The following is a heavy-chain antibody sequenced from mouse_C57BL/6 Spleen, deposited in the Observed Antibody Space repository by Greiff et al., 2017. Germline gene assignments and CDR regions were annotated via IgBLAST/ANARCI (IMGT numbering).Heavy chain of an antibody. D-gene: IGHD2-4*01. CDR2: IYPGDGDT. J-gene: IGHJ4*01. CDR3: AREDYYDDDEDYALDY. Sequence: QVQLQQSGAELVKPGASVKISCKASGYAFSSYWMNWVKQRPGKGLEWIGQIYPGDGDTTYNGKFKGKATLTADKSSSTAYMQLRSLTSEDSAVYFCAREDYYDDDEDYALDYWGQGTSVTVSS. CDR1: GYAFSSYW. V-gene: IGHV1-80*01.